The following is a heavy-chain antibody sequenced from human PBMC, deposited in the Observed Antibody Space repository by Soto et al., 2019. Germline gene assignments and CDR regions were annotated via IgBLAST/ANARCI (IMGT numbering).Heavy chain of an antibody. J-gene: IGHJ6*02. CDR1: GFTFSSNA. Sequence: QVQVVESGGGVVQPGRSLRLSCAASGFTFSSNAMHWVRQAPGKGLEWVALISYDGSNKYYADSVKGRFTISRDNSKNTLYLQMNSLRAEDTAVYYCAKGLRFLEYYGMDVWGQGTTVTVSS. CDR2: ISYDGSNK. D-gene: IGHD3-3*01. V-gene: IGHV3-30*18. CDR3: AKGLRFLEYYGMDV.